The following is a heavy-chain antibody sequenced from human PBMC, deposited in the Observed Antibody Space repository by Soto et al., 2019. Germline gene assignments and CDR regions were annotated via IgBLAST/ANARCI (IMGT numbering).Heavy chain of an antibody. Sequence: GESLKISCKGSGCSFTSYWIGWVRQMPGKGLEWMGIIYPGDSDTRYSPSFQGQVTISADKSISTAYLQWSSLKASDTAMYYCARPSGITVTEDYFDYWGQGTLVTVSS. D-gene: IGHD4-17*01. CDR3: ARPSGITVTEDYFDY. V-gene: IGHV5-51*01. J-gene: IGHJ4*02. CDR2: IYPGDSDT. CDR1: GCSFTSYW.